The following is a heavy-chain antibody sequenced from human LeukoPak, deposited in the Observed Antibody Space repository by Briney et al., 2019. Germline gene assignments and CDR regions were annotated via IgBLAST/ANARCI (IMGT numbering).Heavy chain of an antibody. J-gene: IGHJ4*02. D-gene: IGHD3-22*01. Sequence: SETLSLTCAVYGGSFSGYYWSWIRQPPGKGLEWIGEINHSGSTNYSPSLKSRVTMSVDTSKNQFSLKLSSVTAADTAVYYCARDRYYYDSSARYFDYWGQGTLVTVSS. CDR3: ARDRYYYDSSARYFDY. CDR2: INHSGST. CDR1: GGSFSGYY. V-gene: IGHV4-34*01.